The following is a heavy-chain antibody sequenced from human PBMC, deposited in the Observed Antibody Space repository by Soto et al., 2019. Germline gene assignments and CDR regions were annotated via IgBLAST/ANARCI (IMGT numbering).Heavy chain of an antibody. CDR3: ASGIQLWLRRINSGYSG. CDR2: SIPMFGTA. Sequence: QVQLVQSGAEVKKPESSVKVSCKAPGGTFSTYAISWVRQAPGQGLEWMGGSIPMFGTANYAHRFQDRVTITADESTNTVYMELSSLRSEDTAVYFCASGIQLWLRRINSGYSGWGQGTLVTVSS. J-gene: IGHJ4*02. D-gene: IGHD5-18*01. CDR1: GGTFSTYA. V-gene: IGHV1-69*12.